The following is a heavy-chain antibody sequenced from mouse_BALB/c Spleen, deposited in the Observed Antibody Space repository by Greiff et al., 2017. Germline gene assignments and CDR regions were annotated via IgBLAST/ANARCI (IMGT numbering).Heavy chain of an antibody. J-gene: IGHJ2*01. V-gene: IGHV1-7*01. D-gene: IGHD2-2*01. CDR3: ARGGYDAFDY. CDR1: GYTFTSYW. CDR2: INPSTGYT. Sequence: QVQLQQSGAELVKPGASVKMSCKASGYTFTSYWMHWVKQRPGQGLEWIGYINPSTGYTEYNQKFKDKATLTADKSSSTAYMQLSSLTSEDSAVYYCARGGYDAFDYWGQGTTLTVSS.